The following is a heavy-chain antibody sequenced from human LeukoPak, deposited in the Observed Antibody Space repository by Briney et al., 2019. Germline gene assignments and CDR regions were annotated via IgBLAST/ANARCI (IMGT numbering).Heavy chain of an antibody. CDR3: ARDWGIVSDYYYYYGMDV. CDR2: INPNSGGT. V-gene: IGHV1-2*02. CDR1: GYTFTGYY. Sequence: ASVKVSCKASGYTFTGYYMHWVRQAPGQGLEWMGWINPNSGGTNYAQKFQGRVTMTRDTSISTAYMELSRLRSDDTAVYYCARDWGIVSDYYYYYGMDVWGRGTTVTVSS. D-gene: IGHD2-15*01. J-gene: IGHJ6*02.